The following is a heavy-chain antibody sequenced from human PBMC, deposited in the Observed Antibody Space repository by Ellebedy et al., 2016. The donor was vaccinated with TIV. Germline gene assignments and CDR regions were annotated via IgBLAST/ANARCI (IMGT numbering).Heavy chain of an antibody. Sequence: GESLKISCAASGFIFSSYGMHWVRQAPGKGLEWVAGISYDGRNKNYADSVKGRFTISRDNSKSTLYLQMNSLRPEDTAVYYCARDGGYSTGWYPYYWGQGTLVTVSS. CDR2: ISYDGRNK. CDR3: ARDGGYSTGWYPYY. J-gene: IGHJ4*02. D-gene: IGHD6-19*01. CDR1: GFIFSSYG. V-gene: IGHV3-30*03.